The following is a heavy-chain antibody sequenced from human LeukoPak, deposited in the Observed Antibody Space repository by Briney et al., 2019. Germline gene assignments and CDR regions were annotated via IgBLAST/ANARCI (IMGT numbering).Heavy chain of an antibody. J-gene: IGHJ4*02. CDR1: GGSISSYY. CDR2: TRSKAYGGTT. D-gene: IGHD1-26*01. CDR3: TREVGAITGDF. V-gene: IGHV3-49*04. Sequence: LSLTCIVSGGSISSYYWSWVRQAPGKGLEWVGFTRSKAYGGTTEYAASVKGRFTISRDDSRSIAYLQMNSLKTEDTAVYYCTREVGAITGDFWGQGTLVTVSS.